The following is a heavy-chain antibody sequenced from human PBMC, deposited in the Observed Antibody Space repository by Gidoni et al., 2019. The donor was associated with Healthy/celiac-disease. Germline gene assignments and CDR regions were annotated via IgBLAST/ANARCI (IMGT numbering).Heavy chain of an antibody. CDR1: GFTFSSYG. CDR3: ARELDYGAFDY. V-gene: IGHV3-33*01. Sequence: QVQLVESGGGVVQPGRSLRFSFAPFGFTFSSYGMHWVRQAPGKGVAGVAVIWYVGSNKDYADSVKGRFTISRDNSKNTLYLQMNSLRAEDTAVYYCARELDYGAFDYWGQGTLGTVAS. D-gene: IGHD3-10*01. CDR2: IWYVGSNK. J-gene: IGHJ4*02.